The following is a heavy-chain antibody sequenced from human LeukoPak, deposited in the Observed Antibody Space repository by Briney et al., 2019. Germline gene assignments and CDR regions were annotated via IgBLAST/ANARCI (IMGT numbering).Heavy chain of an antibody. Sequence: PGRSLRLSCAASGFTFSSYAMHWVRQAPGKGLEWVAVISYDGSNKYYADSVKGRFTISRDNSENTLSLQMSGLRADDTAIYYCAKSCNSGNCYYNYWGQGTLVTVSS. D-gene: IGHD2/OR15-2a*01. J-gene: IGHJ4*02. CDR1: GFTFSSYA. CDR2: ISYDGSNK. V-gene: IGHV3-30-3*02. CDR3: AKSCNSGNCYYNY.